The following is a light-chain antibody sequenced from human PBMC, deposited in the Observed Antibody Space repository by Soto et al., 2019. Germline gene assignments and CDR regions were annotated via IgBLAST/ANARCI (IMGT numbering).Light chain of an antibody. Sequence: EIVLTQSKATLSLSLGERATLSCLSSQSVSSYSAWYQQKPGQAPRLLIYGASNRATGIPARFSGSGSGTDFTLTISSLEPEDFAVYYCQQHSTWPLTFGGGTKVDI. J-gene: IGKJ4*01. V-gene: IGKV3-11*01. CDR1: QSVSSY. CDR3: QQHSTWPLT. CDR2: GAS.